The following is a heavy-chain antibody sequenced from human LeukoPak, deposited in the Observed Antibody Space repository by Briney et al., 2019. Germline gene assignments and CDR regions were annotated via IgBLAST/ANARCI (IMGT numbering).Heavy chain of an antibody. Sequence: SETLSLTCTVSGVSISSSNSYWGGIRQPPGEGLEWIGSIYYSGNTYYNASLKSQVSISIDTSKNQFSLRLTSVTAADTAVYYCARQTGSGLFILPGGQGTLVTVSS. J-gene: IGHJ4*02. CDR1: GVSISSSNSY. CDR2: IYYSGNT. V-gene: IGHV4-39*01. D-gene: IGHD3/OR15-3a*01. CDR3: ARQTGSGLFILP.